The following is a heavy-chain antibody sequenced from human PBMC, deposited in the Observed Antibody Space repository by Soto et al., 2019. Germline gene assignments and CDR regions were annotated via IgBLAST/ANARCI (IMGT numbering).Heavy chain of an antibody. V-gene: IGHV4-34*01. J-gene: IGHJ6*03. CDR1: GGSFSGYY. D-gene: IGHD3-10*01. CDR3: ARGRFGYYYYYMDV. CDR2: INHSGST. Sequence: QVQLQQWGAGLLKPSETLSLTCAVYGGSFSGYYWSWIRQPPGKGLEWIGEINHSGSTNYNPSLKSRVTISVDTSMTQFSLRLSSVTAADTAVYYCARGRFGYYYYYMDVWGKGATVTVSS.